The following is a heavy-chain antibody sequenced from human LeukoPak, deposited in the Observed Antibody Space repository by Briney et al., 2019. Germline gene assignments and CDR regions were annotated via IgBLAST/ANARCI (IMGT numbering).Heavy chain of an antibody. CDR3: GSGILSVYSYYYYYGMDV. J-gene: IGHJ6*04. Sequence: PSGTLSLTCTLSGGPISSSNWWSWVRHPPGKGLECIGEICHSRSTHYNTYLKSRVTISVDKSKNQLLLKLRSVVAADTAVDYCGSGILSVYSYYYYYGMDVWGKGTTVTVSS. D-gene: IGHD3-9*01. V-gene: IGHV4-4*02. CDR2: ICHSRST. CDR1: GGPISSSNW.